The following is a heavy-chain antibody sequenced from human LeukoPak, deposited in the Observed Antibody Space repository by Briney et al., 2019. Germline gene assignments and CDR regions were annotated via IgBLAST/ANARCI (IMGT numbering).Heavy chain of an antibody. V-gene: IGHV3-33*01. CDR2: IWYDGSNK. D-gene: IGHD3-10*01. CDR3: AGSYYNVFDY. J-gene: IGHJ4*02. CDR1: GFTFSNYG. Sequence: GGSLRLSCAASGFTFSNYGMHWVRQAPGKGLEWVALIWYDGSNKYYADSVKGRFTISRDNSKNALYLQMNSLRAEDTAVYYCAGSYYNVFDYWGQGTLVTVSS.